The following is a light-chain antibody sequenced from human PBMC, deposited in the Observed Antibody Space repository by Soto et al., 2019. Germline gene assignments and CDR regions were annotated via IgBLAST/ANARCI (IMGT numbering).Light chain of an antibody. Sequence: QLVLTQPPSVSGAPGQRVTISCTGSSSNIGAGYDVHWYQQLPGTAPKLLIYGNSNRPSGVPDRFSGSKSGTSASLAITGLQAEDEADYYCQSYDSSLSGNYVFGTGTKLTV. CDR1: SSNIGAGYD. CDR2: GNS. J-gene: IGLJ1*01. V-gene: IGLV1-40*01. CDR3: QSYDSSLSGNYV.